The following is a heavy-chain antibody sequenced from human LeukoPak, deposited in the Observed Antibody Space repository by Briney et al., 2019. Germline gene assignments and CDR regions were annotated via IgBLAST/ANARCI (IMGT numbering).Heavy chain of an antibody. J-gene: IGHJ3*02. D-gene: IGHD1-26*01. V-gene: IGHV1-2*02. CDR3: AREGWEPIRAAFDI. Sequence: ASVKVSCKASGYTFTSYDVNWVRQAPGQGLEWMGWINPKSGDTNYAQKFQGRVTLTRDTSISTAYMDLSRLTSDDTAVYYCAREGWEPIRAAFDIWGQGTMVTVSS. CDR1: GYTFTSYD. CDR2: INPKSGDT.